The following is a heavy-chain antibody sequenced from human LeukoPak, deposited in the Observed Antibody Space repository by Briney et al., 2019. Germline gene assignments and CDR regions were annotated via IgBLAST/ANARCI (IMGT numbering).Heavy chain of an antibody. Sequence: ASVKVSCTASGYTFTSHYTHWVRQAPGQGLEWMGTINPSGGGTSYAQKFQGRITMTRDTSTSTVSMELSSLTSEDTAVYYCARRRVGATVFDYWSQGTLVTVSS. CDR3: ARRRVGATVFDY. V-gene: IGHV1-46*01. D-gene: IGHD1-26*01. CDR2: INPSGGGT. CDR1: GYTFTSHY. J-gene: IGHJ4*02.